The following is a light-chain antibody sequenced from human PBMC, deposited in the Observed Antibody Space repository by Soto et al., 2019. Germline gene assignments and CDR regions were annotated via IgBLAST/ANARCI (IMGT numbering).Light chain of an antibody. CDR3: QQYNSYSGT. V-gene: IGKV1-5*03. CDR1: QSIRNE. Sequence: IQMTQSPSSLSASVGDRVTITCRASQSIRNELGWYQQRPGKAPKLLIYEASSLESGVPSRFSGSGSGTEFTLTISSLQPDDFATYYCQQYNSYSGTFGQGTKVDIK. CDR2: EAS. J-gene: IGKJ1*01.